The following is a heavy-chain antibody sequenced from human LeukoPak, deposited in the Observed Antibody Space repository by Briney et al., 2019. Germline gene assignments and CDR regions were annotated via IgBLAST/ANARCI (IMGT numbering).Heavy chain of an antibody. V-gene: IGHV3-21*01. CDR3: ARDDGSSSWYLRGFDP. CDR2: ISSSSSYI. J-gene: IGHJ5*02. CDR1: GFTFSSYS. Sequence: GGSLRLSCAASGFTFSSYSMNWVRQAPGKGLEWVSSISSSSSYIYYADSVKGRFTISRDNAKNSLYLQMNSLRAEDTAVYYCARDDGSSSWYLRGFDPWGQGTLVTVSS. D-gene: IGHD6-13*01.